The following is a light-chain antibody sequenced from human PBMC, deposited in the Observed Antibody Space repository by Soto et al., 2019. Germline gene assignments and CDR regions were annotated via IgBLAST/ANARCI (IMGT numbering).Light chain of an antibody. V-gene: IGKV1-5*01. Sequence: DIQMTQSPSTLSASVGDRVTITCRASQSISSWLAWYQQKPGKAPKLLIYDASSLESGVPSRFSGSGSGTEFTLTISIQQPDDFATYYCQQDNSYSQTFCQGTKVEIK. CDR2: DAS. J-gene: IGKJ1*01. CDR3: QQDNSYSQT. CDR1: QSISSW.